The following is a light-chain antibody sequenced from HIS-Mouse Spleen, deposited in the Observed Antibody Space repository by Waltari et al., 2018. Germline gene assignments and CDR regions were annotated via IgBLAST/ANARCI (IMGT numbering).Light chain of an antibody. CDR3: QQYYSTPYT. V-gene: IGKV4-1*01. J-gene: IGKJ2*01. CDR1: QSVLYSSNNKNY. CDR2: WAS. Sequence: DIVMTQSPESLAVSLGERATINSKSSQSVLYSSNNKNYLAWYQQKPGQPPKLLIYWASTRESGVPDRFSGSGSGTDFTLTISSLQAEDVAVYYCQQYYSTPYTFGQGTKLEIK.